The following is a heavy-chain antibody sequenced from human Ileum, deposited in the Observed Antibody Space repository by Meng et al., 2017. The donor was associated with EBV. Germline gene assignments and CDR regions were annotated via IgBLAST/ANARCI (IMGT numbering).Heavy chain of an antibody. CDR1: GFSPRTSGVG. D-gene: IGHD6-13*01. J-gene: IGHJ5*01. CDR3: ALRPRQLLRGWFDS. V-gene: IGHV2-5*01. CDR2: IYGQGDK. Sequence: QITLKESAPTVGKPTQTLTSTCTFSGFSPRTSGVGVGWIRQPPGKALEWLEMIYGQGDKHYSPSLTSRLTITKDTSKNQVVLTMTNMDSVDTATYYCALRPRQLLRGWFDSWGQGALVTVSS.